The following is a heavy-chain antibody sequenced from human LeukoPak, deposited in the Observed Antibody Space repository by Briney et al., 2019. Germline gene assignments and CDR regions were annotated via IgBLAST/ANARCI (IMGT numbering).Heavy chain of an antibody. Sequence: SETLSLTCTVSGGSISTYYWSWIRQPPGKGLEWIGYIYYSGNTNNNPSLKSRVTISVDTSKTQFSLKVNSVTAADTAVYYCARVGLQYAFDIWGQGTMVTVSS. V-gene: IGHV4-59*01. CDR2: IYYSGNT. CDR1: GGSISTYY. CDR3: ARVGLQYAFDI. J-gene: IGHJ3*02. D-gene: IGHD4-11*01.